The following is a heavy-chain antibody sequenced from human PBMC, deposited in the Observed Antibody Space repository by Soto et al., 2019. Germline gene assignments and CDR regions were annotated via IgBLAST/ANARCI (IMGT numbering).Heavy chain of an antibody. Sequence: EVQLVESGGGLVQPGGSLRLSCAGSALTASKNYMSWVRQPPGKGLEWVSVIYSGGKTYYADSVKDRFSISRDNSKSTLYLQMDNLRAGDTAVYYCARAGSGSDWDYYGMDVWGQGTTVTVSS. V-gene: IGHV3-66*01. CDR3: ARAGSGSDWDYYGMDV. J-gene: IGHJ6*02. CDR1: ALTASKNY. D-gene: IGHD3-10*01. CDR2: IYSGGKT.